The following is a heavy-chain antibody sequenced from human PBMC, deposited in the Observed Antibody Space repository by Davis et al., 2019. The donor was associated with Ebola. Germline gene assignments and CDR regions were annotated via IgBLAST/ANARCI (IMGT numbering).Heavy chain of an antibody. J-gene: IGHJ2*01. D-gene: IGHD1-14*01. CDR3: ARDLPGGDWYFDL. V-gene: IGHV3-23*01. Sequence: GESLKISCAASGFTFSTYAMGWVRQAPGKGLEWVSDISSGGGAPYYADSVKGRFTISRDNSKNTLYLQMSSLRAEDTAVYYCARDLPGGDWYFDLWGRGTLVTVSS. CDR2: ISSGGGAP. CDR1: GFTFSTYA.